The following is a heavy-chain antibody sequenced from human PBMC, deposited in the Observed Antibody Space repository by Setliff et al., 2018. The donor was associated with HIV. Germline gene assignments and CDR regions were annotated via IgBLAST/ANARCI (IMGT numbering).Heavy chain of an antibody. CDR3: ATDLSSGYFYFTLHF. CDR1: GYTLTELS. J-gene: IGHJ1*01. D-gene: IGHD3-22*01. Sequence: GASVKVSCKVSGYTLTELSIHWVRQAPGKGLEWMGGFDPEDGAIIYAQKFQGTFTMTEDTSTDTVYMELSSLKSEDTAVYYCATDLSSGYFYFTLHFWGQGTLVTVS. CDR2: FDPEDGAI. V-gene: IGHV1-24*01.